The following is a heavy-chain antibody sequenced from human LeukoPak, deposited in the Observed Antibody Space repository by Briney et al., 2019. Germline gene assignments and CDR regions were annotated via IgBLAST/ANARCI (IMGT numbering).Heavy chain of an antibody. D-gene: IGHD6-13*01. CDR3: ARDKPRVVSSSWYGWFDP. CDR1: GGSISSYY. Sequence: SETLSLTCTVSGGSISSYYWSWIRQPPGKGLEWIGYIYYSGSTNYNPSLKSRVTISVDTSKNQFSLKLSSVTAADTAVYYCARDKPRVVSSSWYGWFDPRGQGTLVTVSS. J-gene: IGHJ5*02. CDR2: IYYSGST. V-gene: IGHV4-59*01.